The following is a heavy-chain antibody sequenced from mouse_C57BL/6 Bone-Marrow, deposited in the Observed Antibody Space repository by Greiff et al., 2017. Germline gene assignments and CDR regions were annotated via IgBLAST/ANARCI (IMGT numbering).Heavy chain of an antibody. V-gene: IGHV1-55*01. CDR1: GYTFTSYW. CDR2: IYPGSGST. J-gene: IGHJ1*03. D-gene: IGHD2-1*01. Sequence: QVQLQQPGAELVKPGASVKMSCKASGYTFTSYWITWVKQRPGQGLEWIGDIYPGSGSTNYNEKFKSKATLTVDTSSSTAYMQLSSLTSEDSAVYYCAREEDGNYFYWYFDVWGTGTTVTVSS. CDR3: AREEDGNYFYWYFDV.